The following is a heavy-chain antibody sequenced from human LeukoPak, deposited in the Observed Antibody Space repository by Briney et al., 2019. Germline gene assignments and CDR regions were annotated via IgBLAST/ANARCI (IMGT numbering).Heavy chain of an antibody. V-gene: IGHV3-23*01. Sequence: GGSLRLSCTASGFTFGDYAMSWFRQAPGKGLEWVSTLSGSGITTYYADSVKGRFTISRDNSKNTLYLQMNTLRAEDSALYYCERLRLGELSTVDFWGQGTLVTVSS. CDR3: ERLRLGELSTVDF. D-gene: IGHD3-16*02. J-gene: IGHJ4*02. CDR2: LSGSGITT. CDR1: GFTFGDYA.